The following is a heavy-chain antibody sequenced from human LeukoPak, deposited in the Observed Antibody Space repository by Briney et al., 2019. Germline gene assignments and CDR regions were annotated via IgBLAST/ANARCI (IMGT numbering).Heavy chain of an antibody. J-gene: IGHJ4*02. CDR3: ARWESGGYDSSGSFDY. Sequence: SETLSLTCTVSGGSISSYYWSWIRQPPGKGLEWIGYIYYSGSTNYNPSLKSRVTISVDTSKNQFSLKLSSVTAADTAVYYCARWESGGYDSSGSFDYWGQGTLVTVSS. CDR1: GGSISSYY. V-gene: IGHV4-59*01. D-gene: IGHD3-22*01. CDR2: IYYSGST.